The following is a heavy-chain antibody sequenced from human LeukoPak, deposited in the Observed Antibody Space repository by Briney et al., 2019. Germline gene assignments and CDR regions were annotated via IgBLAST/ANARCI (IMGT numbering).Heavy chain of an antibody. CDR3: ARATTPYYDSSL. Sequence: ASVKISCKASGYTFTSYGISWVRQAPGQGLEWMGWISAYNGNTNYAQRLQGRVTVTTDTSTSTAYMELRSLRSDDTAVYYCARATTPYYDSSLWGQGTLVTVSS. V-gene: IGHV1-18*01. CDR1: GYTFTSYG. J-gene: IGHJ4*02. D-gene: IGHD3-22*01. CDR2: ISAYNGNT.